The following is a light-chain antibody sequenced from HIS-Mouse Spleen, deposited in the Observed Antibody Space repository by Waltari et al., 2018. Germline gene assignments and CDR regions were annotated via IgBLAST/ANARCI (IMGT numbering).Light chain of an antibody. J-gene: IGLJ1*01. CDR2: EDN. CDR1: SGSIASNY. CDR3: QSYDSSNYV. V-gene: IGLV6-57*02. Sequence: NFMLTQPHSVSESPGKTVTISCTGSSGSIASNYVQWYQQRPGSAPTTVIYEDNQRPSGRPDRFSGSIDSSSNSASLTISGLKTEDEADYYCQSYDSSNYVFGTGTKVTVL.